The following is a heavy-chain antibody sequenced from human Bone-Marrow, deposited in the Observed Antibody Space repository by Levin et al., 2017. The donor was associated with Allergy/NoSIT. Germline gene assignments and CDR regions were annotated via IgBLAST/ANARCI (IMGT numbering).Heavy chain of an antibody. CDR3: ARITDFCSTNACKGGFYYFYMDV. J-gene: IGHJ6*03. D-gene: IGHD2-8*01. CDR2: ISGDNGNT. Sequence: ASVKVSCKASGYTFINYGITWVRQAPGQGLEWVGWISGDNGNTNFAQKFQGRVTLTTDTSTSTAYMELRSLRSDDTAVYYCARITDFCSTNACKGGFYYFYMDVWDKGTTVTVSS. CDR1: GYTFINYG. V-gene: IGHV1-18*01.